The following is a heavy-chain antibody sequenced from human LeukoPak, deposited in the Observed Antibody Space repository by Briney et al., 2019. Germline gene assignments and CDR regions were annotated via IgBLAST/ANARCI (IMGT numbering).Heavy chain of an antibody. CDR3: ARDLVQYCSGGSCYSDY. CDR1: GYTFTSYY. Sequence: ASVKVSCKASGYTFTSYYMHWVRQAPGQGLEWMGIINPSGGSTSYAQKFQGRVTMTRDTSTSTVYMELSSLRSEDTAVYYCARDLVQYCSGGSCYSDYWGQGTLVTVSS. J-gene: IGHJ4*02. D-gene: IGHD2-15*01. CDR2: INPSGGST. V-gene: IGHV1-46*01.